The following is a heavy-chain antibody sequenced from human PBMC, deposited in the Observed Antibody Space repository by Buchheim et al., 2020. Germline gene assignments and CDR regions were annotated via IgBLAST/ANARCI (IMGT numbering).Heavy chain of an antibody. Sequence: QVQLVQSGAEVRKPGSSVKVSCKASGGTFSSYALSWVRQAPGQGPEWMGAINPIFGTAYYPQKMQGRVTITADESTSTAYMELSRLRSEDTAVYYCARVGADYYDSSDYSPFAYWGQGTL. J-gene: IGHJ4*02. D-gene: IGHD3-22*01. CDR3: ARVGADYYDSSDYSPFAY. CDR1: GGTFSSYA. V-gene: IGHV1-69*12. CDR2: INPIFGTA.